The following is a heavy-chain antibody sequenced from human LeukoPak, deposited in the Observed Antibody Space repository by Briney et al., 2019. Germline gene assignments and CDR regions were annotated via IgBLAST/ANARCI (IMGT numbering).Heavy chain of an antibody. J-gene: IGHJ4*02. CDR1: GFSFSKYW. D-gene: IGHD3-9*01. V-gene: IGHV3-74*01. CDR3: ARDFDMGITPGDDFDF. CDR2: IKEDGTYT. Sequence: PGGSLRLSCAASGFSFSKYWMHWVRQTPGEGLVWVSRIKEDGTYTSYADSVKGRFTISRDNARKTVFLQMNSLRAEDKAVYYCARDFDMGITPGDDFDFWGQGTLVTVSS.